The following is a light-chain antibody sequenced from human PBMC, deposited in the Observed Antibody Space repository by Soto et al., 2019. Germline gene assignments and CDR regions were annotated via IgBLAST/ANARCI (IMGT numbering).Light chain of an antibody. J-gene: IGLJ1*01. Sequence: QSVLTQPASVSGSPGQSITISCTGTSSDVGSYNLVSWYQQHPGKAPKLMIYEGSKRPSGVSNRFSGSKSGNTASLTISGLQAEDEADYYCCSYAGSSTFVFGPGNKVTVL. CDR1: SSDVGSYNL. V-gene: IGLV2-23*01. CDR3: CSYAGSSTFV. CDR2: EGS.